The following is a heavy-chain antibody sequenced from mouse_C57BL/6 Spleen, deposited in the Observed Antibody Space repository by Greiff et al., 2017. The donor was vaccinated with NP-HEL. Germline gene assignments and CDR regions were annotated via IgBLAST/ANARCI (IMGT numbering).Heavy chain of an antibody. V-gene: IGHV2-3*01. D-gene: IGHD2-4*01. CDR3: AKGTDYDGLSWFAY. J-gene: IGHJ3*01. CDR1: GFSLTSYG. CDR2: IWGDGST. Sequence: VQLVESGPGLVAPSQSLSITCTVSGFSLTSYGVSWVRQPPGKGLEWLGVIWGDGSTNYHSALISRLSISKDNSKSQVFLKLNRLQTDDTATYYCAKGTDYDGLSWFAYWGQGTLVTVSA.